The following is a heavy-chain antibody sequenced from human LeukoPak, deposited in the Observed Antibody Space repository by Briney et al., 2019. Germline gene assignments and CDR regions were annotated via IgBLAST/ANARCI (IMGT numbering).Heavy chain of an antibody. Sequence: SDTLSLTCTVSGGSISSSSYYWDWIRQPPGKGLEWIGAIYYSGNTNYNPSLKSRVTISVDTSKNQFSLKLSSVTAADTAVYYCARHRIPAALASAFDYWGQGTLVTVSS. V-gene: IGHV4-39*01. CDR1: GGSISSSSYY. CDR3: ARHRIPAALASAFDY. J-gene: IGHJ4*02. D-gene: IGHD2-2*01. CDR2: IYYSGNT.